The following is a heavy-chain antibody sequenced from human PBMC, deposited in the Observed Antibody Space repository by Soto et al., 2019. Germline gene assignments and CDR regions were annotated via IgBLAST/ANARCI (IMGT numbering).Heavy chain of an antibody. D-gene: IGHD3-3*01. CDR1: AFTFSRYW. Sequence: EVQLVESGGGLVQPGGSLRLSCADSAFTFSRYWVSWVRQAPGKGLEWVATIKLDGSEKYYVDSVRGRFTISRDDAKSSLYLQMNSLRAEDTAVYYCVTRSFGSYYHYYYMDVWGKGTTVTVSS. CDR2: IKLDGSEK. J-gene: IGHJ6*03. V-gene: IGHV3-7*01. CDR3: VTRSFGSYYHYYYMDV.